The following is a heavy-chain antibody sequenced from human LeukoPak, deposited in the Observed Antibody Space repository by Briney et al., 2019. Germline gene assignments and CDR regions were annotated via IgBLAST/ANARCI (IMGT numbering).Heavy chain of an antibody. J-gene: IGHJ6*03. V-gene: IGHV1-69*06. CDR1: GGTFSSYA. D-gene: IGHD5-18*01. CDR2: IIPIFGTA. CDR3: AREDTAMALFYYYYYMDV. Sequence: GASVKVSCKASGGTFSSYAISWVRQAPGQGLEWMGGIIPIFGTANYAQKFQGRVTITADKSTSAAYMELSSLRSEDTAVYYCAREDTAMALFYYYYYMDVWGKGTTVTVSS.